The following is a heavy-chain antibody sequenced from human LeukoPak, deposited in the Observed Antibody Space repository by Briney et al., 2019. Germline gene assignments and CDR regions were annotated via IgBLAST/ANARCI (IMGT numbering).Heavy chain of an antibody. CDR3: ARLAYSSGWYYFDY. CDR2: ISWNSGSI. V-gene: IGHV3-9*01. J-gene: IGHJ4*02. CDR1: GFTFDDYA. Sequence: GGSLRLSCANSGFTFDDYAMHWVRQAPGKGLEWVSGISWNSGSIGYADSVKGRFTISRDNAKNSLYLQMNSLRAEDTALYYCARLAYSSGWYYFDYWGQGTLVTVSS. D-gene: IGHD6-19*01.